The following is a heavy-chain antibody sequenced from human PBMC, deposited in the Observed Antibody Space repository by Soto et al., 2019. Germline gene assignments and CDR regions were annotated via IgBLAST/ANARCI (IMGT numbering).Heavy chain of an antibody. Sequence: LRLSCAASGFTFSSYGMHWVRQAPGKGLEWVAVISYDGSNKYYADSVKGRFTISRDNSKNTLYLQMNNLRAEDTAVYYCAKDHDSSGLDYWGQGTLVTVSS. CDR3: AKDHDSSGLDY. D-gene: IGHD3-22*01. J-gene: IGHJ4*02. CDR2: ISYDGSNK. CDR1: GFTFSSYG. V-gene: IGHV3-30*18.